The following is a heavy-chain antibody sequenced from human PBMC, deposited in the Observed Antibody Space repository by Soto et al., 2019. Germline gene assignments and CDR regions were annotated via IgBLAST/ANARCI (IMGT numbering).Heavy chain of an antibody. CDR3: AVGSGNVFEYYDYMAV. D-gene: IGHD2-15*01. J-gene: IGHJ6*03. Sequence: QVQLVESGGGLVKPGRSLRLSCAASGFTFSDYYMSWIRQAPGKGLEWVSYSSSSGDTVYYADSVKGRFTISRDNPKNTMHRQMNSLRAEGAAVYYCAVGSGNVFEYYDYMAVLGKGTTVTVS. V-gene: IGHV3-11*01. CDR2: SSSSGDTV. CDR1: GFTFSDYY.